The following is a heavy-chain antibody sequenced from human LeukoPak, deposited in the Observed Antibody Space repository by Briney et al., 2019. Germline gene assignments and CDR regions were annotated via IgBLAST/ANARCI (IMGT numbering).Heavy chain of an antibody. J-gene: IGHJ6*02. V-gene: IGHV4-4*07. Sequence: SETLSLTCTVSGGSISSYYWSWIRQPAGKGLEWIGRIYTSGSTNYNPSLKSRVTMSVDTSKNQFSLKLSSVTAADTAVYYCARGTTMVRGGYYGMDVWGQGTTVTVSS. CDR2: IYTSGST. CDR1: GGSISSYY. CDR3: ARGTTMVRGGYYGMDV. D-gene: IGHD3-10*01.